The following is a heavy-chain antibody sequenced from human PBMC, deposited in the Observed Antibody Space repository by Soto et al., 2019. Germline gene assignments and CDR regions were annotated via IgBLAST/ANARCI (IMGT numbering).Heavy chain of an antibody. V-gene: IGHV4-31*03. D-gene: IGHD1-26*01. CDR1: GGSISSGGYY. CDR3: ARGARIVGATGFDY. J-gene: IGHJ4*02. Sequence: QVQLQESGPGLVKPSQTLSLTCTVSGGSISSGGYYWSWIRQHPGKGLEWIGYISYSGSTYYNPSLKSRVTIAVDTSKNQFSLKLSSVTAADTAVYYCARGARIVGATGFDYWGQGTLVTVSS. CDR2: ISYSGST.